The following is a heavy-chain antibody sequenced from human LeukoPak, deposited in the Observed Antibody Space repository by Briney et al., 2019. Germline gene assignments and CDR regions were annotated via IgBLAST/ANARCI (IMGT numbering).Heavy chain of an antibody. CDR1: GFTFSSYG. D-gene: IGHD6-19*01. J-gene: IGHJ4*02. Sequence: GGSLRLSCAASGFTFSSYGMHWVRQAPGKGLEWVAFIRYDGSNKYYADSVKGRFTISRDNSKNTLYLQMNSLRAEDTAVYYCAKRAVAGTGNYFDYWGQGTLVTVSS. CDR2: IRYDGSNK. CDR3: AKRAVAGTGNYFDY. V-gene: IGHV3-30*02.